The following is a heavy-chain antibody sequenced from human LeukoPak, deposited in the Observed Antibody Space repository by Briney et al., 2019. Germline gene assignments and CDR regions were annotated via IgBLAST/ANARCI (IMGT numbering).Heavy chain of an antibody. CDR2: ISGSGDNT. Sequence: GGSLRLSCAASGFTFSSYAMSWVRQAPGKGLEWVSGISGSGDNTYYADSVKGRFTISRDNSKNTLYLQMNSLRAEDTAVYYCAKDAGDIVVVPAAKHFDYWGQGTLVTVSS. CDR3: AKDAGDIVVVPAAKHFDY. D-gene: IGHD2-2*01. V-gene: IGHV3-23*01. J-gene: IGHJ4*02. CDR1: GFTFSSYA.